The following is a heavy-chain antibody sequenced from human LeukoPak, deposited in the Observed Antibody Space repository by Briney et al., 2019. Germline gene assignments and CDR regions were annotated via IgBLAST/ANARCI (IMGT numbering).Heavy chain of an antibody. D-gene: IGHD3-22*01. CDR3: ARGRNSNYYDSSGYYPY. J-gene: IGHJ4*02. V-gene: IGHV3-13*01. CDR2: IGTLGDT. Sequence: GGSLRLSCAASGFTFSSYDMHWVRQATGKGLEWVSAIGTLGDTDYPDSVKGRFTISRENAKNSVYLQMNNLRARDTAVYYCARGRNSNYYDSSGYYPYWGQGTLVTVSS. CDR1: GFTFSSYD.